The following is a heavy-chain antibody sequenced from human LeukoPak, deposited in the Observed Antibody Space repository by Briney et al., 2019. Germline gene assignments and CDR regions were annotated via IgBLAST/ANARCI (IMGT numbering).Heavy chain of an antibody. D-gene: IGHD3-9*01. CDR1: GGSISSSNW. J-gene: IGHJ4*02. CDR2: IYHSGST. Sequence: SETLSLTCAVSGGSISSSNWWSWVRQPPGKGLEWIGEIYHSGSTNYNPSLKSRVTISVDKSKSQFSLKLSSVTAADTAVYYCARVVDILTGYYRGVFDYWGQGTLVTVSS. V-gene: IGHV4-4*02. CDR3: ARVVDILTGYYRGVFDY.